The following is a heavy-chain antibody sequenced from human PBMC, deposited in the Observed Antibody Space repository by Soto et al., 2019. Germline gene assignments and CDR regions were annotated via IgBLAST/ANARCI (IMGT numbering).Heavy chain of an antibody. J-gene: IGHJ3*01. D-gene: IGHD3-10*01. CDR3: ARGNALDV. Sequence: QGQLQQSGPGLVKPSQTLSLTCAISGASVSSDITSWNWIRQSPSRGLEWLGRTYYRSKWFHDYAASVKSRITINPDTSKNQFSRELNSMTPEDTAVYYCARGNALDVWGQGTVVTVSS. CDR2: TYYRSKWFH. CDR1: GASVSSDITS. V-gene: IGHV6-1*01.